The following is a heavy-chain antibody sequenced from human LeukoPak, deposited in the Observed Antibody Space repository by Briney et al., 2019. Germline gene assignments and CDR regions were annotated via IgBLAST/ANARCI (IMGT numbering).Heavy chain of an antibody. CDR3: ASTGSGSTDF. CDR1: GDSITSFY. V-gene: IGHV4-59*01. Sequence: SETLSLTCTVSGDSITSFYWSWIRQPPEKGLEWIGSDYYSGITNYNPSLKSRVTMSVDTSKKQFSLDLNSVTAADTAVYYCASTGSGSTDFWGQGTLVTVSS. D-gene: IGHD1-26*01. J-gene: IGHJ4*02. CDR2: DYYSGIT.